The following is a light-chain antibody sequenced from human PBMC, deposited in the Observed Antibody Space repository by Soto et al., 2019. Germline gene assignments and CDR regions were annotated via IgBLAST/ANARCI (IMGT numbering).Light chain of an antibody. CDR1: QSVLYSSNNKNY. J-gene: IGKJ5*01. V-gene: IGKV4-1*01. CDR3: QQYYSSPIT. Sequence: DIVMTQSPDSLAVSLGERATINCKSSQSVLYSSNNKNYLAWYQQKPGQPPKLLIYWASTRESGVPDRFSGSGSGTDFTLTIRSLQPEDVAVYYCQQYYSSPITFGQGTRLDIK. CDR2: WAS.